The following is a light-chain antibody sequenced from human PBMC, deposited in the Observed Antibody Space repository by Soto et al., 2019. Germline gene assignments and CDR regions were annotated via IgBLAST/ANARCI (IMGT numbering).Light chain of an antibody. CDR2: GNS. CDR1: SSNIGAGYD. Sequence: QSVLTQPPSVSGAPGQRVTLSCTGSSSNIGAGYDVHWYQQLPGTAPKLLIQGNSNRPSGVPDRFSGSKSGTSASLAITGLQAEDEADYYCQSYDSSLSGWVFGGGTKVTVL. CDR3: QSYDSSLSGWV. J-gene: IGLJ3*02. V-gene: IGLV1-40*01.